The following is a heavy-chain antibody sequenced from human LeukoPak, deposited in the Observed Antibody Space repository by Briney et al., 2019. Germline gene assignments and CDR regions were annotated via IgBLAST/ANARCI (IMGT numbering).Heavy chain of an antibody. D-gene: IGHD4-17*01. V-gene: IGHV3-23*01. CDR2: ISGRGRKT. J-gene: IGHJ4*02. CDR3: AKVLTTGLY. Sequence: PGGSLRLSCAASGFIFSNYGMGWVRQPPRKGLEWVSAISGRGRKTYYTDSVKGRFTISRDNSKNTVYLQMNSLRAEDTAVYYCAKVLTTGLYWGQGTLVTVSS. CDR1: GFIFSNYG.